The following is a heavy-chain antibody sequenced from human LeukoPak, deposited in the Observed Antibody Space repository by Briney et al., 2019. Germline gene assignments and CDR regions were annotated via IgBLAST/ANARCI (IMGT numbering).Heavy chain of an antibody. Sequence: GASVKVSCKASGYTFTSYDINWVRQATGQGLEWMGWMNPNSGNTGYAQKFQGRVTMTRNTSISTAYMELSSLRSEDTAVYYCAGNIVATIPAAFDIWGQGTMVTVSS. V-gene: IGHV1-8*01. CDR2: MNPNSGNT. J-gene: IGHJ3*02. CDR1: GYTFTSYD. CDR3: AGNIVATIPAAFDI. D-gene: IGHD5-12*01.